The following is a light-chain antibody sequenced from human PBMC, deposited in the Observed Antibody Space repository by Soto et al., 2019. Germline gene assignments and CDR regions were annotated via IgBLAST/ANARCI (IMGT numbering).Light chain of an antibody. CDR1: QNIDSW. Sequence: DIQMTQSPSTLSASVGDRVTITYRASQNIDSWLAWYQHKPGQAPTLLIYQASILQTGVPSRFSGSGSGTEFSLAISSLQPDDFATYYCQQYAGHSWAFGQGTKLE. J-gene: IGKJ1*01. V-gene: IGKV1-5*03. CDR2: QAS. CDR3: QQYAGHSWA.